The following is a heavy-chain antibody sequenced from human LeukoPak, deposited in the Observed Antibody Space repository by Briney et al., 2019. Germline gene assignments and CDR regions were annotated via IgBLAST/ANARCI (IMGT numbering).Heavy chain of an antibody. Sequence: SETLSLTCAVSGYSISSGYYWGWIRQPPGKGLEWIGSIYHSGSTYYNPSLKSRVTISVDTSKNQFSLKLSSVTAADTAVYYCARSPERWLQLLVDYWGQGTLVTVSS. J-gene: IGHJ4*02. CDR1: GYSISSGYY. CDR2: IYHSGST. V-gene: IGHV4-38-2*01. CDR3: ARSPERWLQLLVDY. D-gene: IGHD5-24*01.